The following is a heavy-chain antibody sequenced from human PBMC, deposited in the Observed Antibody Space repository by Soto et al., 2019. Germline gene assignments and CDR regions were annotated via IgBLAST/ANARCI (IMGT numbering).Heavy chain of an antibody. V-gene: IGHV4-61*08. CDR1: GGSISSGDYY. CDR2: IFYSGST. Sequence: SETLSLTCTVSGGSISSGDYYWSWIRQPPGKGLEWIGYIFYSGSTNYNPSLKSRVTISVDISNNQFSLKLNSVTAADTAVYYCARHRSAFISFDPWGQGTLVTVSS. J-gene: IGHJ5*02. CDR3: ARHRSAFISFDP.